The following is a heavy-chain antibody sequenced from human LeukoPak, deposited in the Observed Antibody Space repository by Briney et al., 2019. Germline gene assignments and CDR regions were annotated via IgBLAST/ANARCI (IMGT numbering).Heavy chain of an antibody. CDR2: ISSSSSYI. CDR1: GFTFSSYS. J-gene: IGHJ3*02. V-gene: IGHV3-21*01. CDR3: ARDGYNAGDAFDI. Sequence: PGGSLRLSCAASGFTFSSYSMNWVRQAPGKGLEWVSSISSSSSYIYYADSVKGRFTISRDNAKNSLYLQMNSLRAEDTAVYYCARDGYNAGDAFDIWGQGTMVTVSS. D-gene: IGHD5-24*01.